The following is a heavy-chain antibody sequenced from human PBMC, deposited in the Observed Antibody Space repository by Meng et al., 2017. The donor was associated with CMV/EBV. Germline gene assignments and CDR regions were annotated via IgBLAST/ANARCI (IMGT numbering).Heavy chain of an antibody. D-gene: IGHD3-10*01. CDR3: AKGPGENWFDP. V-gene: IGHV3-43*01. Sequence: EALSVESGVVCVQPGGSLSTACAASGFTFEYYAMHWVRQAPGKGLEWVSLISWDGGSTYYADSVKGRFTISRDNSKNSLYLQMNSLRTEDTALYYCAKGPGENWFDPWGQGTLVTVSS. J-gene: IGHJ5*02. CDR1: GFTFEYYA. CDR2: ISWDGGST.